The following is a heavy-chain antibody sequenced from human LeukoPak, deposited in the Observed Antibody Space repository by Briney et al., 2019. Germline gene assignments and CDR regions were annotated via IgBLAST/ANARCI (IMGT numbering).Heavy chain of an antibody. CDR2: INWNGGST. D-gene: IGHD4-17*01. J-gene: IGHJ6*03. CDR3: ARISLTTGSYYYYMDV. Sequence: PGGFLRLSCAASGFTFDDYGMSWVRQAPGKGLEWVSGINWNGGSTGYADSVKGRFTISRDNAKNSLYLQMNSLRAEDTALYYCARISLTTGSYYYYMDVWGKGTTVTVSS. V-gene: IGHV3-20*04. CDR1: GFTFDDYG.